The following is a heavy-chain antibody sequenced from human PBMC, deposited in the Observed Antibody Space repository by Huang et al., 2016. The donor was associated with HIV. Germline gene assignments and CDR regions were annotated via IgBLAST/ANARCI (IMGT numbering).Heavy chain of an antibody. Sequence: QVQLQQWGAGLLKPSETLSLTCAVYGGSFSGYYWSWIRQPPGKGLEWIGEINHSGSTNHNPSLTSRVTISVDTSKNQFSLKLSSVTAADTAVYYCARILMYYNSSGYGFDYWGQGTLVTVSS. D-gene: IGHD3-22*01. CDR2: INHSGST. V-gene: IGHV4-34*01. J-gene: IGHJ4*02. CDR3: ARILMYYNSSGYGFDY. CDR1: GGSFSGYY.